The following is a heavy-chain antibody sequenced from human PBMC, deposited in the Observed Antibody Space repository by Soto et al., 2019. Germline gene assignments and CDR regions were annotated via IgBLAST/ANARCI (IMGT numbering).Heavy chain of an antibody. D-gene: IGHD3-3*01. CDR2: IYYSGST. CDR1: GGSVSSYY. V-gene: IGHV4-59*02. Sequence: SETLSLTCTVSGGSVSSYYWSWIRQPPGKGLEWIGYIYYSGSTNYNPSLKSRVTISVDTSKNQFSLKLSSVTAADTAVYYCARLSDFWSGYPYGMDVWGQGTTVTVSS. CDR3: ARLSDFWSGYPYGMDV. J-gene: IGHJ6*02.